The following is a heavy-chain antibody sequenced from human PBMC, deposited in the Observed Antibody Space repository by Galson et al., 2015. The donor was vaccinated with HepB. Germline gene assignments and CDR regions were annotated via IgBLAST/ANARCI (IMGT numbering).Heavy chain of an antibody. CDR1: GGSFSGYY. D-gene: IGHD1-14*01. CDR3: ARGPNLRRGYFQH. Sequence: LSLTCAVYGGSFSGYYWSWIRQPPGKGLEWIGEINHSGSTNYNPSLKSRVTISVDTSKNQFSLKLSSVTAADTAVYYCARGPNLRRGYFQHWDQGTLVTVSS. CDR2: INHSGST. V-gene: IGHV4-34*01. J-gene: IGHJ1*01.